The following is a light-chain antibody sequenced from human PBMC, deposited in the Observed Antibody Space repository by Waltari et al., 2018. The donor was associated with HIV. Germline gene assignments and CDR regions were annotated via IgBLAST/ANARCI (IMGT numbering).Light chain of an antibody. CDR3: QQYSHTPLT. CDR2: GAS. J-gene: IGKJ4*01. V-gene: IGKV3-20*01. CDR1: QSVYSRH. Sequence: ENVLTQSPGTLSLSPGERATLSCRASQSVYSRHLAWYQQKPGQAPRLLIYGASSRATGVPDRFSGSGSGTDFTLTITSLEPEDFGVYYCQQYSHTPLTFGGGSKVEIK.